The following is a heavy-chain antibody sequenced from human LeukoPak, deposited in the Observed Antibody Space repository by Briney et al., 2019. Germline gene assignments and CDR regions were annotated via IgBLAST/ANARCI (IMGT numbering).Heavy chain of an antibody. CDR3: ARSYSGSNSFDY. V-gene: IGHV3-11*04. D-gene: IGHD1-26*01. Sequence: GGSLRLSCAASGFTFSDYYMSWIRQALGKGLEWVSYISSSGSTIYYADSVKGRFTISRDNAKNSLYLQMNSLRAEDTDVYYCARSYSGSNSFDYWGQGTLVTVSS. CDR2: ISSSGSTI. J-gene: IGHJ4*02. CDR1: GFTFSDYY.